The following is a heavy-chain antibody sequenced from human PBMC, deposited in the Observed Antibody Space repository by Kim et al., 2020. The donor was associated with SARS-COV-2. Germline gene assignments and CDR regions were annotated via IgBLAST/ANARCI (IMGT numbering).Heavy chain of an antibody. CDR3: ALQLGSYSRYYYYGMDV. Sequence: GRSLRLSCAASGFTFSSYAMSWVRQAPGKGLEWVSAISGSGGSTYYADSVKGRFTISRDNSKNTLYLQMNSLRAEDTAVYYCALQLGSYSRYYYYGMDVWGQGTTVTVSS. CDR2: ISGSGGST. D-gene: IGHD3-10*01. J-gene: IGHJ6*02. CDR1: GFTFSSYA. V-gene: IGHV3-23*01.